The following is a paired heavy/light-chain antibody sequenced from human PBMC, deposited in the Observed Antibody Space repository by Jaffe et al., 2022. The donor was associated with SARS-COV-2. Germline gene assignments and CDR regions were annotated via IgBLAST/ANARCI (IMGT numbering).Light chain of an antibody. CDR1: QSVSSNY. V-gene: IGKV3-20*01. CDR3: QLYGSSPRFT. J-gene: IGKJ3*01. Sequence: EIVLTQSPGTLSLSPGERATLSCRASQSVSSNYLAWYQQKPGQAPRLLIYGSSSRATGIPDRFSGSGSGTDFTLTISRLEPEDFAMYYCQLYGSSPRFTFGPGTKVDIK. CDR2: GSS.
Heavy chain of an antibody. CDR2: LDGSGDDT. CDR1: GFTFSNYA. D-gene: IGHD3-10*01. CDR3: VKYFYGSGSYYAFDI. J-gene: IGHJ3*02. Sequence: QLVESGGGLVQPGGSLRLSCAASGFTFSNYAMSWVRQAPGKGLEWVSSLDGSGDDTYYADSVKGRFTISRDNSKNALYLQMNSLRNGDTSVYYCVKYFYGSGSYYAFDIWGQGTMVTVSS. V-gene: IGHV3-23*04.